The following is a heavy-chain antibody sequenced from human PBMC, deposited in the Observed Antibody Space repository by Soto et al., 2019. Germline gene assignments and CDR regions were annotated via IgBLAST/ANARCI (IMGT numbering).Heavy chain of an antibody. CDR1: GGSFSGYY. D-gene: IGHD3-22*01. V-gene: IGHV4-34*01. CDR3: ARGASITMIHSTPFDI. CDR2: INHSGST. Sequence: SETLSLTCAVYGGSFSGYYWSWIRQPPGKGLEWIGEINHSGSTNYNPSLESRVTISVDTSKNQFSLKLSSVTAADTAVYYCARGASITMIHSTPFDIWGQGTMVTVSS. J-gene: IGHJ3*02.